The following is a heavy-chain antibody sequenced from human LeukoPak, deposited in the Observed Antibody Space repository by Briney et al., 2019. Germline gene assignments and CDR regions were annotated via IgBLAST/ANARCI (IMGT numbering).Heavy chain of an antibody. CDR2: INPNSGGT. J-gene: IGHJ4*02. CDR1: GYTFTGYY. CDR3: ATAALGYYYTFDY. D-gene: IGHD3-22*01. V-gene: IGHV1-2*02. Sequence: ASVKVSCKASGYTFTGYYMHWVRQAPGQGLEWMGWINPNSGGTNYAQKFQGRVTMTEDTSTDTAYMELSSLRSEDTAVYYCATAALGYYYTFDYWGQGTLVTVSS.